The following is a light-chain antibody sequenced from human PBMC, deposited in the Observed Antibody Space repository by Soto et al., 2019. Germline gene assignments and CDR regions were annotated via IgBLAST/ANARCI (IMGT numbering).Light chain of an antibody. CDR2: EVS. J-gene: IGLJ1*01. Sequence: QSVLTHPPSASGSPGQSVTISCTGTSSDVGGYNYVSWYQQHPGKAPKLMIYEVSERPSGVPDRFSGSKSSNTASLTVSGLQAEDEADYYCSSYAGSNNFVFGTGTKLTVL. CDR1: SSDVGGYNY. CDR3: SSYAGSNNFV. V-gene: IGLV2-8*01.